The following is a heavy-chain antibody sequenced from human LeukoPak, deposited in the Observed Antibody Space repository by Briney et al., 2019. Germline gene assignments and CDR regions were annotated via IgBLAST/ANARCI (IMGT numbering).Heavy chain of an antibody. CDR3: ARGSLMKGVPDY. CDR1: GFTFSSYS. D-gene: IGHD2-15*01. Sequence: GGSLRPSCAASGFTFSSYSMNWVRQAPGKGLEWVSSISSSSSYIYYADSVKGRFTISRDNAKTSLYLQMNSPRAEDTAVYYCARGSLMKGVPDYWGQGTLVTVSS. J-gene: IGHJ4*02. CDR2: ISSSSSYI. V-gene: IGHV3-21*01.